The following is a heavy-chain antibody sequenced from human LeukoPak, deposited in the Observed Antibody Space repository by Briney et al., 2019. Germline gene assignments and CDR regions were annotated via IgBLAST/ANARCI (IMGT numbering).Heavy chain of an antibody. J-gene: IGHJ4*02. CDR1: GYTFTSYG. Sequence: GASVKVSCKASGYTFTSYGISWVRQAPGQGLEWMGWISAYNGNTNCAQKLQGRVTMTTDTSTSTAYMELRSLRSDDTAVYYCARDAREVVPAARTYYFDYWGQGTLVTVSS. V-gene: IGHV1-18*01. CDR2: ISAYNGNT. D-gene: IGHD2-2*01. CDR3: ARDAREVVPAARTYYFDY.